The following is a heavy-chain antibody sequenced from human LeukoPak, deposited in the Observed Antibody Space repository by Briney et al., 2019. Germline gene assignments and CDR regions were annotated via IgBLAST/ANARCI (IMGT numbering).Heavy chain of an antibody. Sequence: PSETLSLTCAVSGGSISGYYWSWNRQPPGKGLEWIGYVYYSGNTKYNPSLKSRVTMSVDTSKNQFSLRLSSVTARDTAVYYCARHGDSSSYYFDYWGQGTLVTVSS. CDR2: VYYSGNT. D-gene: IGHD6-6*01. CDR3: ARHGDSSSYYFDY. V-gene: IGHV4-59*08. CDR1: GGSISGYY. J-gene: IGHJ4*02.